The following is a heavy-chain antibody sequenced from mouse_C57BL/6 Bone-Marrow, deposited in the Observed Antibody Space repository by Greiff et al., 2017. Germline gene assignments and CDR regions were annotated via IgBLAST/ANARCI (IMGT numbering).Heavy chain of an antibody. CDR3: ARGSPYYCVY. CDR2: IDPEDGET. J-gene: IGHJ2*01. V-gene: IGHV14-2*01. Sequence: VQLQQSGAELVKPGASVKLSCTASGFNIKDYYMHWVKQRTEQGLEWIGRIDPEDGETKYAPKFQGKATLTADTSSNTAYLQLSSLTAEDTAVYYCARGSPYYCVYWGQDTTRTVSS. CDR1: GFNIKDYY.